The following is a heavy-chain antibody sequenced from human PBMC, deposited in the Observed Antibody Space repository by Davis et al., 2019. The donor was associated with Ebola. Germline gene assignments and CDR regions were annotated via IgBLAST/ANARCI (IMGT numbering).Heavy chain of an antibody. J-gene: IGHJ6*02. Sequence: GESLKISCAASGLTFSSYSMNWVRQAPGKGLEWVSSISSSSSYIYYADSVKGRFTISRDNAKNSLYLQMNSLRAEDTAVYYCARDGYSSSWPPSYYYYGMDVWGQGTTVTVSS. D-gene: IGHD6-13*01. V-gene: IGHV3-21*01. CDR2: ISSSSSYI. CDR3: ARDGYSSSWPPSYYYYGMDV. CDR1: GLTFSSYS.